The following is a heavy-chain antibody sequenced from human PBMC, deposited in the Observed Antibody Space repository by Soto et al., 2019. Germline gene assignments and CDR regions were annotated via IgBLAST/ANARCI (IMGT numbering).Heavy chain of an antibody. V-gene: IGHV3-30-3*01. D-gene: IGHD3-3*01. CDR2: ISYDGSNI. CDR1: GFTFSYYA. Sequence: QVQLVESGGGVVQPGRSLRLSCAASGFTFSYYAMHWVRQAPGKGLEWVALISYDGSNIYYADSVKGRFTIYRDNSNSTLYLYMNSLRVEYTAIYFCVRDRGHNIGQYELFDYWGQGTLVAVTS. CDR3: VRDRGHNIGQYELFDY. J-gene: IGHJ4*02.